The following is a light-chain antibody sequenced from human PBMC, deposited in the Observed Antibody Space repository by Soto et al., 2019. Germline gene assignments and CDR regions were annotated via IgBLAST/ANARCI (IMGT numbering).Light chain of an antibody. Sequence: EIVWTQSPGTLSVSPGERVTLSCRASQSVRSNYLAWYQQRPGQAPRLLIFGASYRATGIPDRSSGSGAGKEFTLTTSRLEAEDFEVYYCQQYSNLPPEFTFGPGTKVDS. CDR1: QSVRSNY. CDR2: GAS. CDR3: QQYSNLPPEFT. V-gene: IGKV3-20*01. J-gene: IGKJ3*01.